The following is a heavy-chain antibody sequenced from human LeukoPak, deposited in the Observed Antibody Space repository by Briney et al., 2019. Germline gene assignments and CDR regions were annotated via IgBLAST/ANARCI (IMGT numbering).Heavy chain of an antibody. CDR3: AKGGYDSSGYYYLFDY. CDR1: GFIFSDHY. Sequence: GGSLRPSCAASGFIFSDHYMSWIRQAPGKGLEWVSAILANGNTYYADSVKGRFTISRDNSKNTLYLQMNSLRAEDTAVYYCAKGGYDSSGYYYLFDYWGQGTLVTVSS. J-gene: IGHJ4*02. CDR2: ILANGNT. D-gene: IGHD3-22*01. V-gene: IGHV3-23*01.